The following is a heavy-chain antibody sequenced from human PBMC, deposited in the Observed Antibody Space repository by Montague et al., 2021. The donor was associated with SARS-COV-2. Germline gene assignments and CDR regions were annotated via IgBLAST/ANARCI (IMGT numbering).Heavy chain of an antibody. CDR3: ARAYDSSGWLDY. Sequence: SVKVSCKASGYTFTSYDINWVRQATGQGLVWMGWMNPNSGNTGYAQKFQGRVTMTRNTSISTAYMELTSLRSEDTALYYCARAYDSSGWLDYWGQGTLVTVSS. J-gene: IGHJ4*02. V-gene: IGHV1-8*01. D-gene: IGHD3-22*01. CDR2: MNPNSGNT. CDR1: GYTFTSYD.